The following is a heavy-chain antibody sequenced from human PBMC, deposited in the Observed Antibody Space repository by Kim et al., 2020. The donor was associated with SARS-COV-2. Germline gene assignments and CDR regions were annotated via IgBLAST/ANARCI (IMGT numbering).Heavy chain of an antibody. CDR1: GGSFSGYY. CDR3: AGRGSGTGRAEYYDILTGYYIRGLDYYYGMDV. CDR2: INHSGST. D-gene: IGHD3-9*01. V-gene: IGHV4-34*01. J-gene: IGHJ6*02. Sequence: SETLSLTCAVYGGSFSGYYWSWIRQPPGKGLEWIGEINHSGSTNYNPSLKSRVTISVDTSKNQFSLKLSSVTAADTAVYYCAGRGSGTGRAEYYDILTGYYIRGLDYYYGMDVWGQGTTVTVSS.